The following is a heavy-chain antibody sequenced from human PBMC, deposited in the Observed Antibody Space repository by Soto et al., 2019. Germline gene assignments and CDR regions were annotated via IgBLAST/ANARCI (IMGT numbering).Heavy chain of an antibody. D-gene: IGHD3-10*01. J-gene: IGHJ4*02. CDR3: AHSRNLITEDAQVGDFDY. CDR2: IYWDDDE. Sequence: QISLKESGPTLVKPTQTLKLTCSFSGFSLTTDGEGVGWVRQPPGEALEWLGLIYWDDDERYSPSLKTRLTITKDPSKNQVVLIMTNMDPVDTATYYCAHSRNLITEDAQVGDFDYWGQGTLVTVSS. CDR1: GFSLTTDGEG. V-gene: IGHV2-5*02.